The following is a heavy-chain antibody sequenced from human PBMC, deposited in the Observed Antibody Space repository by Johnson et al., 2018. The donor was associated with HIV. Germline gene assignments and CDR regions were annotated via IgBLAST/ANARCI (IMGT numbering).Heavy chain of an antibody. CDR1: GFTFSSYW. Sequence: VQLVESGGGLVQPGGSLRLSCAASGFTFSSYWMSWVRQAPGKGLEWVANIKQDGSEKYYVDSVKGRFTISRDNAKNSLSLQINSLRADDTAVYYCARGGSDAFDIWGQGTMVTVSS. CDR3: ARGGSDAFDI. V-gene: IGHV3-7*02. CDR2: IKQDGSEK. J-gene: IGHJ3*02. D-gene: IGHD3-16*01.